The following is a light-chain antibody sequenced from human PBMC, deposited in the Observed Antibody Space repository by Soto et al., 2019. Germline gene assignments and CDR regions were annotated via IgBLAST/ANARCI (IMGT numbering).Light chain of an antibody. J-gene: IGKJ1*01. CDR3: QKYGSAPGT. CDR2: GAS. Sequence: DIQMTQSPSSLSSSVGDRVTITCRASQGISNYLAWYQQRPGQVPRLLIYGASTWQSGVPARFSGSGSVTDFTLTISSLQPEDVAAYYCQKYGSAPGTFGQGTKVDIK. V-gene: IGKV1-27*01. CDR1: QGISNY.